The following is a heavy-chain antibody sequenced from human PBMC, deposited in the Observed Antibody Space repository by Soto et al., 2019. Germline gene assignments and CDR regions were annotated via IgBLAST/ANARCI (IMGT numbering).Heavy chain of an antibody. CDR3: ARQAYDSSGYNTVTDMDV. CDR2: IDPSDSYM. CDR1: GYSFTGYW. J-gene: IGHJ6*02. V-gene: IGHV5-10-1*01. Sequence: PGESLKISCKGSGYSFTGYWINCVRQMPGKGLEWMGRIDPSDSYMNCSPSFQGRVTISADKSISTAYLQWSSLRASDTAMYYCARQAYDSSGYNTVTDMDVCGQGTTVTVSS. D-gene: IGHD3-22*01.